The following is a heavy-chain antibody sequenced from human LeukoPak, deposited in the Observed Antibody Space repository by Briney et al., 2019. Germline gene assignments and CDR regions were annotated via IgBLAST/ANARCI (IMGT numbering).Heavy chain of an antibody. V-gene: IGHV3-66*01. J-gene: IGHJ4*02. CDR3: ARATPYYDSSGYYYNTGYYFDC. CDR1: GFTVSSNY. D-gene: IGHD3-22*01. CDR2: IYSGGST. Sequence: GGSLRLSCAASGFTVSSNYMSWVRQAPGKGLEWVSVIYSGGSTYYADSVKGRFTISRDNSKNTLYLQMNSLRAEDTAVYYCARATPYYDSSGYYYNTGYYFDCWGQGTLVTVSS.